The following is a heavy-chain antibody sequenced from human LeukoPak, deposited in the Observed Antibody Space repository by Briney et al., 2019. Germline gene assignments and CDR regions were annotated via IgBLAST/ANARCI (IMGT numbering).Heavy chain of an antibody. Sequence: SETLSLTCTVSGGSISSSSYYWGWMRQPPGKELEWIGSIYYSGSTYYNPSLKSRVTISVDTSKNQFSLKLSSVTAADTAVYYCARLSGYSKGGVYWGQGTLVTVSS. CDR3: ARLSGYSKGGVY. J-gene: IGHJ4*02. CDR2: IYYSGST. V-gene: IGHV4-39*01. CDR1: GGSISSSSYY. D-gene: IGHD4-11*01.